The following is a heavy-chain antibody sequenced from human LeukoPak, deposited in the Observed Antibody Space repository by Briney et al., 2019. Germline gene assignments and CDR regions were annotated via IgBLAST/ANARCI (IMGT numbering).Heavy chain of an antibody. CDR1: GGSISSYY. CDR3: ARIYQSSGISSGYFDY. D-gene: IGHD6-19*01. CDR2: IYSSGST. V-gene: IGHV4-4*07. Sequence: GSLRLSCTVSGGSISSYYWSWIRQPAGKGLEWIGRIYSSGSTSYNPSLKSRVAMSVDTSKNQVSLKLSSATAADTAMYHCARIYQSSGISSGYFDYWGQGTLVTVSS. J-gene: IGHJ4*02.